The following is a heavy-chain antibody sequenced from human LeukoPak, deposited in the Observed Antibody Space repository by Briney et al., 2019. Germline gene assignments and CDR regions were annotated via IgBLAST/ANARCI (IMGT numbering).Heavy chain of an antibody. D-gene: IGHD6-19*01. CDR3: ARRDISSGWSFDY. V-gene: IGHV4-4*07. Sequence: PSGALPLTCPVTRGSHINYHWRWIRQPAARGGAGIGQIHTSGSTNYNPPLKSRVTMSIDTPENQLSLTIRSVTAADTAVYYCARRDISSGWSFDYWGQGTLVTVSS. CDR2: IHTSGST. CDR1: RGSHINYH. J-gene: IGHJ4*02.